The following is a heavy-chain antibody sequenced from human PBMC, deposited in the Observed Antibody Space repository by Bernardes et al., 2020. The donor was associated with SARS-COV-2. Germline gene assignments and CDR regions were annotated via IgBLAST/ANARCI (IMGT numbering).Heavy chain of an antibody. V-gene: IGHV1-18*01. CDR1: GYTFTRHC. CDR3: ARDGYNYARHFDN. D-gene: IGHD5-18*01. CDR2: ISVYNGNT. J-gene: IGHJ4*02. Sequence: ASVKVSCKACGYTFTRHCNRWVRQAPGQGLEWMGGISVYNGNTNYAQNLQGRFTMTTDTSTSTAYMELRSLRSDDTAVYFCARDGYNYARHFDNWGQGTPVTVSS.